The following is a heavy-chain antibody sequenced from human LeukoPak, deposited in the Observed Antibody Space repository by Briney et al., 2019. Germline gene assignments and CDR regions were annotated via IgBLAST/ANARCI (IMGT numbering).Heavy chain of an antibody. J-gene: IGHJ4*02. CDR2: MYYSGNS. V-gene: IGHV4-61*08. D-gene: IGHD1-26*01. CDR1: GVSVGSAGYY. CDR3: ARSQSQSGSYRYYFTY. Sequence: PSETLSLTCSVSGVSVGSAGYYWPWIRQPPGKGLEWIGYMYYSGNSNYNPFLKSRVTMSLDPSKNRFSLKLSSVTAADTAVYYCARSQSQSGSYRYYFTYWGQGTLVTVSS.